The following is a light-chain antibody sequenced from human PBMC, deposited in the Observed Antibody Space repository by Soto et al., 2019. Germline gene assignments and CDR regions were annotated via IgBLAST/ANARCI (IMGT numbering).Light chain of an antibody. Sequence: VLTQAPGTLSLSPGERSPLSCGASQSVSSAYFAWYQQKPGQSPRLLIYGASSRATGIPDRFSGSGSGTDFTLNISRLEPEDFAVYYCQQYASSPRTFGQGTQVDIK. CDR2: GAS. CDR1: QSVSSAY. V-gene: IGKV3-20*01. J-gene: IGKJ1*01. CDR3: QQYASSPRT.